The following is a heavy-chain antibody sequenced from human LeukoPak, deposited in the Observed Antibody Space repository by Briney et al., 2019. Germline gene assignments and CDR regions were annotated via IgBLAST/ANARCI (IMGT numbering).Heavy chain of an antibody. Sequence: ASVKVSCKASGYTFTSYDINWVRQATGQGLEWMGWMNPNSGNTGYAQKFQGRVTITRNTSTSTAYMELSSLRSEDTAVYYCARSSGTAYPFDYWGQGTLVTVSS. V-gene: IGHV1-8*03. CDR2: MNPNSGNT. D-gene: IGHD1-26*01. CDR1: GYTFTSYD. CDR3: ARSSGTAYPFDY. J-gene: IGHJ4*02.